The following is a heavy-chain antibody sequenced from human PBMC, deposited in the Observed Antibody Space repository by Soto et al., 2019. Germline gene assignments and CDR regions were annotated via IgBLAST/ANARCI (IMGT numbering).Heavy chain of an antibody. CDR3: ARDETYSSGWNPYYYYYGMDV. CDR2: ISYDGSNK. D-gene: IGHD6-19*01. Sequence: GGSLRLSCAASGFTFSSYAMHWVRQAPGKGLEWVAVISYDGSNKYYADSVKGRFTISRDNSKNTLYLQMNSLRAEDTAVYYCARDETYSSGWNPYYYYYGMDVWGQGTTVTVSS. CDR1: GFTFSSYA. V-gene: IGHV3-30-3*01. J-gene: IGHJ6*02.